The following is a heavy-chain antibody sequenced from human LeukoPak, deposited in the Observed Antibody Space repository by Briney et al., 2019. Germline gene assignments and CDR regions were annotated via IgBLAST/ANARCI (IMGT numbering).Heavy chain of an antibody. CDR3: ASQLGDASDI. Sequence: GGSLRLSCAVSGFTFSSYSMNWVRQAPGKGLEWVSYISSSSSTIYYADSVKGRFTISRDNGKDSLYLQMNSLRAEDTAVYYCASQLGDASDIWGQGTMVTVSS. D-gene: IGHD6-13*01. CDR1: GFTFSSYS. J-gene: IGHJ3*02. V-gene: IGHV3-48*01. CDR2: ISSSSSTI.